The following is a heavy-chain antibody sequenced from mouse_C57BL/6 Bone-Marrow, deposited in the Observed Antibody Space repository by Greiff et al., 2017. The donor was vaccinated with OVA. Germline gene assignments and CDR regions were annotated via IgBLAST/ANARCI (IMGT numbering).Heavy chain of an antibody. D-gene: IGHD1-1*01. CDR3: ARGSYYGSSYVYAMDY. J-gene: IGHJ4*01. CDR2: IHPNSGST. V-gene: IGHV1-64*01. Sequence: QVHVKQPGAELVKPGASVKLSCKASGYTFTSYWMHWVKQRPGQGLEWIGMIHPNSGSTNYNEKFKSKATLTVDKSSSTAYMQLSSLTSEDSAVYYCARGSYYGSSYVYAMDYWGQGTSVTVSS. CDR1: GYTFTSYW.